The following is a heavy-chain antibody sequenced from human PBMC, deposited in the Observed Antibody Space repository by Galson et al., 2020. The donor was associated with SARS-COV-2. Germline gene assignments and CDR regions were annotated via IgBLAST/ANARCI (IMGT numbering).Heavy chain of an antibody. Sequence: ETSETLSLTCTVSGGSISSGGYYWSWVRQHPGKGLEWLGYTYYSGSTYYDPSLKSRVTISVDTSKNQFSLKLSSVTAADTAVYYCARGMTNYGMDVWGQGTTVTVSS. CDR2: TYYSGST. CDR1: GGSISSGGYY. CDR3: ARGMTNYGMDV. D-gene: IGHD2-8*01. V-gene: IGHV4-31*03. J-gene: IGHJ6*02.